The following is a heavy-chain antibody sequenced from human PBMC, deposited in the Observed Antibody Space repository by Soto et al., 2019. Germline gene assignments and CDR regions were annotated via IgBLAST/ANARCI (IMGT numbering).Heavy chain of an antibody. CDR3: ARDVRSIFGVDPNWFDP. V-gene: IGHV3-48*01. J-gene: IGHJ5*02. Sequence: GGSLRLSCAASGFAFSSYSMNWVRQAPGKGLEWVSYISSISNTIYYADSVKGRFTISRDNAKNSLYLQMNSLTAEDTVVYYCARDVRSIFGVDPNWFDPWGQGTLVTVSS. D-gene: IGHD3-3*01. CDR2: ISSISNTI. CDR1: GFAFSSYS.